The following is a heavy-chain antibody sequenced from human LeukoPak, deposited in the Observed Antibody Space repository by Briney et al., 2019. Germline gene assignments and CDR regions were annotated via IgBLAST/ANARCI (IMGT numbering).Heavy chain of an antibody. CDR3: AKDRYYDSQGTFDY. CDR1: GFTVSSNY. CDR2: IYSGGTT. Sequence: GGSLRLSCAASGFTVSSNYMTWVRQAPGKGLEWVSVIYSGGTTYYADSVKGRFTISRDNSKNTLDLQMNSLRAEDTAVYYCAKDRYYDSQGTFDYWGQGTLVTVSS. V-gene: IGHV3-53*01. J-gene: IGHJ4*02. D-gene: IGHD3-22*01.